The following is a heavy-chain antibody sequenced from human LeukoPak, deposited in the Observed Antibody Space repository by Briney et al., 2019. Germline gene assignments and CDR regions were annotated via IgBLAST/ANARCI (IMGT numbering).Heavy chain of an antibody. CDR1: GGSLSSYY. CDR2: IYYSGST. Sequence: SETLSLTCTVSGGSLSSYYWSWLRQPPGHGLEWIGYIYYSGSTNYNPSLKSRVTISVDTSKNQFSLKLSSVTAADTAVYYCARVELKHNWFDPWGQGTLVSVSS. V-gene: IGHV4-59*01. D-gene: IGHD1-1*01. J-gene: IGHJ5*02. CDR3: ARVELKHNWFDP.